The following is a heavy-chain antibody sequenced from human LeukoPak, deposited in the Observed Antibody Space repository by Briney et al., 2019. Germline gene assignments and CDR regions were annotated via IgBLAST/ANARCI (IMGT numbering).Heavy chain of an antibody. D-gene: IGHD2-15*01. V-gene: IGHV3-21*01. CDR3: ARDPALVAATPYYFDY. CDR1: GFTFSSYA. CDR2: ISSSSSYI. J-gene: IGHJ4*02. Sequence: PGGSLRLSCAASGFTFSSYAMSWVRQAPGKGLEWVSSISSSSSYIYYADSVKGRFTISRDNAKNSLYLQMNSLRAEDTAVYYCARDPALVAATPYYFDYWGQGTLVTVSS.